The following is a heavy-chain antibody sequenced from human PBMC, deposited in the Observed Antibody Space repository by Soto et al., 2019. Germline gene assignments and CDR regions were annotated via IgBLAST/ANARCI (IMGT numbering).Heavy chain of an antibody. Sequence: GGSLRLSCAASGFTFSSYGMHWVRQAPGKGLEWVAVVSYDGSNKYYADSVKGRFTISRDNSKNTLYLQMNSLRAEDTAVYYCAKSLLRYFDWPNFYYYGMDVWGQGTTVTVSS. CDR1: GFTFSSYG. D-gene: IGHD3-9*01. CDR3: AKSLLRYFDWPNFYYYGMDV. V-gene: IGHV3-30*18. J-gene: IGHJ6*02. CDR2: VSYDGSNK.